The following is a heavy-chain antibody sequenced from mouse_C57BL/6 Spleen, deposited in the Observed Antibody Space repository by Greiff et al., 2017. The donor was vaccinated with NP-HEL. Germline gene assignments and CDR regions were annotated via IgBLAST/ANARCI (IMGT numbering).Heavy chain of an antibody. V-gene: IGHV14-4*01. Sequence: EVQLQQSGAELVRPGASVKLSCTASGFNIKDDYMHWVKQRPEQGLEWIGWIDPENGDTEYASKFQGKATITADTSSNTAYLQLSSLPSEDTAVYYCTTDYGYYFDYWGQGTTLTVSS. CDR1: GFNIKDDY. CDR2: IDPENGDT. J-gene: IGHJ2*01. D-gene: IGHD1-1*01. CDR3: TTDYGYYFDY.